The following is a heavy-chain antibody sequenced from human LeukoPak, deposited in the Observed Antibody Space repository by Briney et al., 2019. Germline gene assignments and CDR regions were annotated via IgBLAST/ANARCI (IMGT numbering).Heavy chain of an antibody. V-gene: IGHV4-34*01. CDR2: INHSGST. D-gene: IGHD1-26*01. J-gene: IGHJ6*03. Sequence: SETLSLTCAVYGGSFSGYYWSWIRQPPGKGLEWIGEINHSGSTNYNPSLKSRVTISVDTSKNQFSLKLSSVTAADTAVYYCAIISGSYYYYYMDVWGKGTMVTVSS. CDR3: AIISGSYYYYYMDV. CDR1: GGSFSGYY.